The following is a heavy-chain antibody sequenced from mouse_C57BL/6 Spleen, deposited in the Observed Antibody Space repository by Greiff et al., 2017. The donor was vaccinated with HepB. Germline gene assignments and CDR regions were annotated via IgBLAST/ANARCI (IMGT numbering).Heavy chain of an antibody. CDR2: ISGGGGNT. CDR1: GFTFSSYT. V-gene: IGHV5-9*01. Sequence: EVHLVESGGGLVKPGGSLKLSCAASGFTFSSYTMSWVRQTPEKRLEWVATISGGGGNTYYPDSVKGRFTISRDNAKNTLYLQMSSLRSEDTALYYCARPNYYGSSYGFAYWGQGTLVTVSA. CDR3: ARPNYYGSSYGFAY. J-gene: IGHJ3*01. D-gene: IGHD1-1*01.